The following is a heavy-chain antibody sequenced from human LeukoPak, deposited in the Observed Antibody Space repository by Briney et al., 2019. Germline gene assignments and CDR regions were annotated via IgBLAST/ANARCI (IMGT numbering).Heavy chain of an antibody. CDR1: GLTFNDNY. CDR2: IFPDGQT. V-gene: IGHV3-53*01. Sequence: GGSLRLSCALSGLTFNDNYMSWVRQAPGKGLEWVSLIFPDGQTYYADFVQGRFYISRDMSRNILFLDMSGLRAEDTAVFFCARANPVYGDFDYWGQGTLVTVP. CDR3: ARANPVYGDFDY. J-gene: IGHJ4*02. D-gene: IGHD4-17*01.